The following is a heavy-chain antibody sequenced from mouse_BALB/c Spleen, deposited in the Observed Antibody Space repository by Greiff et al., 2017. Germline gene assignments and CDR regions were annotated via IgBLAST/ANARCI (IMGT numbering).Heavy chain of an antibody. Sequence: EVKLMESGAELVKPGASVKLSCTASGFNIKDTYMHWVKQRPEQGLEWIGRIDPANGNTKYDPKFQGKATITADTSSNTAYLQLSSLTSEDTAVYYCAGDYGGYAMDYWGQGTSVTVSS. D-gene: IGHD1-1*02. CDR3: AGDYGGYAMDY. CDR1: GFNIKDTY. J-gene: IGHJ4*01. V-gene: IGHV14-3*02. CDR2: IDPANGNT.